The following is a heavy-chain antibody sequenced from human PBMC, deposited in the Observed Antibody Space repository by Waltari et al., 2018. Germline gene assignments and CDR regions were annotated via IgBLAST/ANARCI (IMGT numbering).Heavy chain of an antibody. Sequence: QVQLQESGPGLVKPSETLSLTCTVSGGSISSYYWSWIRQPPRKGLEWIGYIYYSGSTNYNPSLKSRVTISVDTSKNQFSLKLSSVTAADTAVYYCARGRLGYCSSTSCYAGAFDIWGQGTMVTVSS. CDR1: GGSISSYY. D-gene: IGHD2-2*01. V-gene: IGHV4-59*01. CDR3: ARGRLGYCSSTSCYAGAFDI. CDR2: IYYSGST. J-gene: IGHJ3*02.